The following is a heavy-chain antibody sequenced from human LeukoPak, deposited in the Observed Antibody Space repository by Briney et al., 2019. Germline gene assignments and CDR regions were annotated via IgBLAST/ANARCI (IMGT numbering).Heavy chain of an antibody. Sequence: GASVKVSCKTSGYTFTDFYIHWVRQAPGQGLEWMAWNHPDSGGTNFAEKFQGRVTMTRDTSASTAYMELNNLRSDDTAVYYCTRGAFGGLHDHWGQGTLVTVSS. D-gene: IGHD3-16*01. CDR2: NHPDSGGT. CDR3: TRGAFGGLHDH. CDR1: GYTFTDFY. V-gene: IGHV1-2*02. J-gene: IGHJ5*02.